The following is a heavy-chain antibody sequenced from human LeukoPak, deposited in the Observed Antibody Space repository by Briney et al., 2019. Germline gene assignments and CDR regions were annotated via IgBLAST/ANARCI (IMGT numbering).Heavy chain of an antibody. CDR1: GYTFTSYG. V-gene: IGHV1-18*01. CDR3: ARDGRPSYDFWSGESFDY. Sequence: ASVKVSCKASGYTFTSYGISWVRQAPGQGLEWMGWISAYNGNTNYAQKLQGRVTMTTDTSTSTAYMELRSLRSDDTAVYYCARDGRPSYDFWSGESFDYWGQGTLVTVSS. D-gene: IGHD3-3*01. CDR2: ISAYNGNT. J-gene: IGHJ4*02.